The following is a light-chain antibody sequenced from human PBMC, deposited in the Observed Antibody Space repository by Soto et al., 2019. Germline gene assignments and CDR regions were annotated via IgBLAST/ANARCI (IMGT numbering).Light chain of an antibody. J-gene: IGKJ4*01. CDR2: GAS. Sequence: EIVLTQSPGTPSLSPGERATLSCRASQSVSSSYLAWYQQKPGQAPRLLIYGASSRATSIPDRFSGCGSGTDFTLTISRLAPEDLAVYYCQQYDSSQTFGGGTKVEIK. CDR1: QSVSSSY. V-gene: IGKV3-20*01. CDR3: QQYDSSQT.